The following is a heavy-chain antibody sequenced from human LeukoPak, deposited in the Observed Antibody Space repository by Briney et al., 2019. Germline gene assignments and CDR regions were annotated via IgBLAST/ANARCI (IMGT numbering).Heavy chain of an antibody. V-gene: IGHV4-31*03. J-gene: IGHJ4*02. CDR1: GVSISSGGYY. D-gene: IGHD6-19*01. Sequence: SETLSLTYTVSGVSISSGGYYWSWIRQHPGKGLEWMGYIYYSGSTYYNPSLKSRVTISVDTSKNQFSLKLSSVTAADTAVYYCARDEEGAGSFDCWGQGTLVTVSS. CDR3: ARDEEGAGSFDC. CDR2: IYYSGST.